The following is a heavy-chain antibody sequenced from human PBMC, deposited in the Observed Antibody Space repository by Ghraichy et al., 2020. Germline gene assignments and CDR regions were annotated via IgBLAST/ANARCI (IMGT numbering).Heavy chain of an antibody. CDR2: IYYRGTT. Sequence: SQTLSLTCTVSGGSISSYFWSWIRQPPGKGLEWIGYIYYRGTTNYNPSLTSRVTISVDTSKNQFSLNLSSATAADTAVYYCARGPGGVRWFDPWGQGTLVTVSS. D-gene: IGHD3-16*01. CDR1: GGSISSYF. V-gene: IGHV4-59*01. CDR3: ARGPGGVRWFDP. J-gene: IGHJ5*02.